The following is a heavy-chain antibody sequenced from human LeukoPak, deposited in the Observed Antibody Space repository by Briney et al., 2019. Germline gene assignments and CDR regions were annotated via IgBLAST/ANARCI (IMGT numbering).Heavy chain of an antibody. CDR3: AKDEGGYSYGNWFDP. Sequence: GGSLRLSCVVSGFTLPYGMSWVRQAPGKGLEWVSYVSATGYTTSYADSVKGRFTISRDNAKNTLYLQMNSLRAEDTAVYYCAKDEGGYSYGNWFDPWGQGTLVTVSS. CDR2: VSATGYTT. CDR1: GFTLPYG. V-gene: IGHV3-23*01. D-gene: IGHD5-18*01. J-gene: IGHJ5*02.